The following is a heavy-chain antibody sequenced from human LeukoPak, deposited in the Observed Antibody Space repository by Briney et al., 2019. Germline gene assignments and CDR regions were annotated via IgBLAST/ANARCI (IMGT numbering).Heavy chain of an antibody. CDR1: GGSFSGYY. CDR3: ARQTSGSGWYYFDY. J-gene: IGHJ4*02. D-gene: IGHD6-19*01. V-gene: IGHV4-34*01. CDR2: INHSGST. Sequence: PSETLSLTCAVYGGSFSGYYWSWIRQPPGKGLEWIGEINHSGSTNYNPSLKSRVTISVDTSKNQFSLKLSSVTAADTAVYYCARQTSGSGWYYFDYWGQGTLVTVSS.